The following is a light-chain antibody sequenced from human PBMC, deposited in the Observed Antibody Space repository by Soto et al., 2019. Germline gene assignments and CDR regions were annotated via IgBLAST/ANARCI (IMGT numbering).Light chain of an antibody. CDR2: GAS. CDR3: QQSSGSPWT. J-gene: IGKJ1*01. Sequence: EMVLTQSPGTLSFSPGEGASLSCRASQSVNKNYLAWYQQRPGQAPRLLIYGASSRATGFPDRFSGSGSGTDFTLTISRLDPEDFAVYYCQQSSGSPWTFGPVTKVEIK. CDR1: QSVNKNY. V-gene: IGKV3-20*01.